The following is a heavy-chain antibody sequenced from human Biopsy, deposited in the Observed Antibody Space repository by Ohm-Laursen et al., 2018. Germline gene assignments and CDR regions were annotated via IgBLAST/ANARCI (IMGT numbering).Heavy chain of an antibody. CDR2: IYTSGIT. J-gene: IGHJ6*02. Sequence: SETLSLTCTVSRDSISNYYWTWIRQSPGKGLEWIGQIYTSGITNYNPSLKSRVTISVDTSKNQFSLKVRSVTAADTAVYYCVRGVDYYDPYHYYALDVWGPGTLVTVSS. V-gene: IGHV4-4*09. CDR1: RDSISNYY. D-gene: IGHD3-22*01. CDR3: VRGVDYYDPYHYYALDV.